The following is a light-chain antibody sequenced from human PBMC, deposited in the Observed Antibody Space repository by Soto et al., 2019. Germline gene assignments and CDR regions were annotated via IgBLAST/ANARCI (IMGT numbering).Light chain of an antibody. V-gene: IGLV1-47*01. CDR3: ATWDDSPNGFYV. CDR2: RNN. Sequence: QSVLTQPPSASGTPGQGVTISCSGSTSNIGSNYVYWYQQLPGTAPKLLIYRNNQRPSGVPDRFSGCKSGTSASLAISGLRSNDEADYFCATWDDSPNGFYVFGTGTKLTV. J-gene: IGLJ1*01. CDR1: TSNIGSNY.